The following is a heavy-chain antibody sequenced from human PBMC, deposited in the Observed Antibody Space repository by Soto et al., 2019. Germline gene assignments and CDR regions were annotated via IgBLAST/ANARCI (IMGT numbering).Heavy chain of an antibody. CDR3: ARGLASGDY. J-gene: IGHJ4*02. CDR1: GYTFTNFY. Sequence: QVQLVQSGAEVKEPGASVKISCKGSGYTFTNFYIHWVRQAPGQGLEWMGIVNPNGGSTNYAQNFKARITISRDTSTSTAYMDLSSLRSEDTAVYYCARGLASGDYWGQGTLVTVSS. CDR2: VNPNGGST. V-gene: IGHV1-46*01. D-gene: IGHD6-6*01.